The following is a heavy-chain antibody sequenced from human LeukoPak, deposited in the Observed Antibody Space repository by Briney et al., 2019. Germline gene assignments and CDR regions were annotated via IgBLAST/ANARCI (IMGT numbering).Heavy chain of an antibody. J-gene: IGHJ4*02. Sequence: SETLSLTCTVSGGSISSYYWSWIRQPPGKGLEWIGYIYYSGSTNYNPSLKSRVTISVNTSKNQFSLKLSSVTAADTAVYYCARHSDTAMAYWGQGTLVTVSS. CDR2: IYYSGST. D-gene: IGHD5-18*01. V-gene: IGHV4-59*08. CDR3: ARHSDTAMAY. CDR1: GGSISSYY.